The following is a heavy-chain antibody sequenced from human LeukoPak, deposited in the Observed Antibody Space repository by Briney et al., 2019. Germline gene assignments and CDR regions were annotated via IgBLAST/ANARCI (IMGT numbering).Heavy chain of an antibody. J-gene: IGHJ4*02. CDR1: GGTFSSYA. V-gene: IGHV1-69*13. CDR3: ARSKDSSSWYTGFDY. D-gene: IGHD6-13*01. Sequence: ASVKVSCKASGGTFSSYAISWVRQAPGQGLEWMGGIIPIFGTANYAQKFQGRVTITADESTSTVYMELSSLRSEDTAVYYCARSKDSSSWYTGFDYWGQGTLVTVSS. CDR2: IIPIFGTA.